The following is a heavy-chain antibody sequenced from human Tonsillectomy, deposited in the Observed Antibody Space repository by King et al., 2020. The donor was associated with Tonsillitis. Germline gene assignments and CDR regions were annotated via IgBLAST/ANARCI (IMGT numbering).Heavy chain of an antibody. Sequence: VQLVESGGGVVQPGRSLRLACAASGFTFSSCGMHWVRQAPGKRLEWVAVIWYDGSKKYYADFVKGRLTISRDNSKNTLFLQMNILTAEDTAVYYCASTRIDYAAFDIWGQGTMVTVSS. D-gene: IGHD4-17*01. CDR3: ASTRIDYAAFDI. CDR1: GFTFSSCG. CDR2: IWYDGSKK. V-gene: IGHV3-33*01. J-gene: IGHJ3*02.